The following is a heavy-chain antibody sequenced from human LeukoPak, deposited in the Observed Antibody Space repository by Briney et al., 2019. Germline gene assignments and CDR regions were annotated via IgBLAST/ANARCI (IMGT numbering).Heavy chain of an antibody. D-gene: IGHD3-22*01. Sequence: GGSLRLSCAVSGFTFSSYAMSWVRQAPGKGLEWVSAISTNGDITYYADSVKGRFTISRDNSKNTLYLQMSSLRAEDTAVYYCANWEGGYHSDFDYWGQGTLVTVSS. V-gene: IGHV3-23*01. CDR1: GFTFSSYA. J-gene: IGHJ4*02. CDR2: ISTNGDIT. CDR3: ANWEGGYHSDFDY.